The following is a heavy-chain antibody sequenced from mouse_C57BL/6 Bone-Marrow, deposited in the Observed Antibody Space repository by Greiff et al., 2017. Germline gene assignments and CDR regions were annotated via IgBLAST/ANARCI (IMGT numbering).Heavy chain of an antibody. CDR1: GFTFSSYA. Sequence: EVKLVESGGGLVKPGGSLKLSCAASGFTFSSYAMSWVRQTPEKRLEWVATISDGGSYTYYPANVKGRFTISRDNAKNNLYLQMSHLKSEDTAMYYCARYGSSSFAYWGQGTLVTVSA. J-gene: IGHJ3*01. CDR2: ISDGGSYT. V-gene: IGHV5-4*03. CDR3: ARYGSSSFAY. D-gene: IGHD1-1*01.